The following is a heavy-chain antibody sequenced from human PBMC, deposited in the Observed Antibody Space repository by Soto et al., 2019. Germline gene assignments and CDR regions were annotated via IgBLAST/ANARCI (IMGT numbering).Heavy chain of an antibody. CDR2: MLHSGTT. J-gene: IGHJ3*01. V-gene: IGHV4-4*02. CDR1: GDSISSPKW. CDR3: AYSPGWYRHDL. Sequence: QVQLQESGPGLVKPSGTLSLTCAVSGDSISSPKWWTWVRQPPGKGLEWIGDMLHSGTTNYNPSLKSRVTISVDKAKNQFSLNLNSVTASDTAVYYCAYSPGWYRHDLWGPGTLVIVSS. D-gene: IGHD6-19*01.